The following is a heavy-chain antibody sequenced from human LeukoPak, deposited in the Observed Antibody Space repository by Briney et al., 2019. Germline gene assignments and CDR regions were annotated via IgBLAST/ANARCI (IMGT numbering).Heavy chain of an antibody. D-gene: IGHD3-22*01. V-gene: IGHV4-59*01. CDR1: GGSISSYY. CDR2: IYYSGST. Sequence: SETLSLNCTVSGGSISSYYWSWIRQPPGKGLEWIGYIYYSGSTNYNPSLKSRVTISVDTSKNRFSLKLSSVTAADTAVYYCARVHVGYYFESGGINCLDPWGQGTLVTVSS. CDR3: ARVHVGYYFESGGINCLDP. J-gene: IGHJ5*02.